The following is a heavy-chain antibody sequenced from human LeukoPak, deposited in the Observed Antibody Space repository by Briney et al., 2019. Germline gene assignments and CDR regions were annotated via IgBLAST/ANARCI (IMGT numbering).Heavy chain of an antibody. J-gene: IGHJ3*02. CDR1: GYSISSGYY. Sequence: SETLSLTCTVSGYSISSGYYWSWIRQPAGKGLEWIGRIYTSGSTNYNPSLKSRVTMSVDTSKNQFSLKLSSVTAADTAVYYCARVFPLESPFGGVIGHHDAFDIWGQGTMVTVSS. CDR3: ARVFPLESPFGGVIGHHDAFDI. CDR2: IYTSGST. D-gene: IGHD3-16*02. V-gene: IGHV4-4*07.